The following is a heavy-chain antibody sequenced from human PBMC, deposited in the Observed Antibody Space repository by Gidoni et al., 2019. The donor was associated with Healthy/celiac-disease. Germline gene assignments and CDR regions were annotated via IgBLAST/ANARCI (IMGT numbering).Heavy chain of an antibody. CDR2: IRCSGGST. CDR1: GFTFSSYA. D-gene: IGHD1-26*01. CDR3: AKAHRLVGATTRSGYYFDY. Sequence: EVQLVESGGGLVQPGGSLRLSGGASGFTFSSYALRWVRPAPGKGLEWVSAIRCSGGSTYYADSVKGRFTISRDNSKNTLYLQMNSLRAEDTAVYYCAKAHRLVGATTRSGYYFDYWGQGTLVTVSS. J-gene: IGHJ4*02. V-gene: IGHV3-23*04.